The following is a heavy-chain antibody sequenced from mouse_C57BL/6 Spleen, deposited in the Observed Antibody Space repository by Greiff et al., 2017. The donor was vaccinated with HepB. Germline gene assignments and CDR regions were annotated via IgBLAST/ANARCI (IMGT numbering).Heavy chain of an antibody. V-gene: IGHV3-6*01. Sequence: VQLKESGPGLVKPSQSLSLTCSVTGYSITSGYYWNWIRQFPGNKLEWMGYISYDGSNNYNPSLKNRISITRDTSKNQFCLKLNSVTTEDTATYYCARVVVSHYFDYWGQGTTLTVSS. CDR3: ARVVVSHYFDY. CDR1: GYSITSGYY. D-gene: IGHD1-1*01. J-gene: IGHJ2*01. CDR2: ISYDGSN.